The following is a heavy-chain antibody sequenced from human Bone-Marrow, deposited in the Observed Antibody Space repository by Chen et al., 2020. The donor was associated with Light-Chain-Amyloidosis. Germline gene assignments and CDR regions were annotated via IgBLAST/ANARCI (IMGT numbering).Heavy chain of an antibody. V-gene: IGHV5-51*01. CDR3: ARRRDGYNFDY. Sequence: EVQLEQSGPEVTKPGESLKISCKGSGYTFSTYRIGWVRQMPGKGLEWMGVIYPDDADARDSPSFEGQVTISADKSITTAYLQWRSLKASDTAMYYCARRRDGYNFDYWGQGTLVTVSS. J-gene: IGHJ4*02. CDR2: IYPDDADA. D-gene: IGHD5-12*01. CDR1: GYTFSTYR.